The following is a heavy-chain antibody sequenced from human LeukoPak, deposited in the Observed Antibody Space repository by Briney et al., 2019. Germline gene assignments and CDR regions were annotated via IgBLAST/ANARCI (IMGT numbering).Heavy chain of an antibody. J-gene: IGHJ3*01. Sequence: GGSLRLSCAASGFTFNNYAIHWVRQAPGRGLEWVAIISYDGSGKYYADSVKGRFTISRDNSKNTLFLQMSSLRAEDTAVYYCASEGSSYAFAVWGQGTMVTVSS. CDR2: ISYDGSGK. V-gene: IGHV3-30-3*01. CDR3: ASEGSSYAFAV. CDR1: GFTFNNYA.